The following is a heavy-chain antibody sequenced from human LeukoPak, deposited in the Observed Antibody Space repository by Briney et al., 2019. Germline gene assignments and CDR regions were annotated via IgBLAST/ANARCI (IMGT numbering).Heavy chain of an antibody. CDR3: ARGSGRYSGYAPRYFDY. V-gene: IGHV4-34*01. D-gene: IGHD5-12*01. J-gene: IGHJ4*02. Sequence: PSETLSLTCAVYGGSFSGYYWSWIRQPPGKGLEWIGEINHSGSTSYNPSLKSRVTISVDTSKNQFSLKLSSVTAADTAVYYCARGSGRYSGYAPRYFDYWGQGTLVTVSS. CDR2: INHSGST. CDR1: GGSFSGYY.